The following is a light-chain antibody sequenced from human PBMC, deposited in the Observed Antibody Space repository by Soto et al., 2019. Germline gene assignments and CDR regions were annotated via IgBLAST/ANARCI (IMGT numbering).Light chain of an antibody. CDR1: QNINRC. J-gene: IGKJ3*01. Sequence: DIQMTQSPTSLYASIGDRVTITCRASQNINRCLNWYQQKAGTAPKLLIYAASTAQGGVPSRFSGSGSGTDFTLTIGSLQPEDLATYYCQQCYSAVTFGPGTKVAI. CDR3: QQCYSAVT. CDR2: AAS. V-gene: IGKV1-39*01.